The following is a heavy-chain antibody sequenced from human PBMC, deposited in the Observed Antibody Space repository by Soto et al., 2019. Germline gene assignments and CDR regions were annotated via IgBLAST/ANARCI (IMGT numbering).Heavy chain of an antibody. V-gene: IGHV4-30-2*01. CDR1: GGSISSGGYS. CDR3: ARDGGDRIHDAFDI. CDR2: IYHSGST. D-gene: IGHD2-21*02. Sequence: SETLSLTCAVSGGSISSGGYSWSWIRQPPGKGLEWIGYIYHSGSTYYNPSLKSRVTISVDRSKNQFSLKLSSVTAADTAVYYCARDGGDRIHDAFDIWGQGTTVTVSS. J-gene: IGHJ3*02.